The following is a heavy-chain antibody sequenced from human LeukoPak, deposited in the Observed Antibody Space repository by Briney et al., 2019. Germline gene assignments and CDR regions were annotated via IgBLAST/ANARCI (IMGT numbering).Heavy chain of an antibody. CDR1: GYTFTGYY. CDR2: INPNSGGT. CDR3: ARDLGYCSNTSCSYYFDY. D-gene: IGHD2-2*01. Sequence: GASVKVSCKASGYTFTGYYMHWVRQAPGQGLEWMGRINPNSGGTNYAQKFQGRVTMTRDTSISTAYMELSRLRSDDTAVYYCARDLGYCSNTSCSYYFDYWGQGTLVTVSS. J-gene: IGHJ4*02. V-gene: IGHV1-2*06.